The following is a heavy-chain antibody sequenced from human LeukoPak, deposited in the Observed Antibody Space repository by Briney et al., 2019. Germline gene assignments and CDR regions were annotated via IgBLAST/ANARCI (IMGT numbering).Heavy chain of an antibody. CDR3: ATTANPSLEYCSGGSCLT. J-gene: IGHJ5*02. D-gene: IGHD2-15*01. Sequence: PSQTLSLTCTLSGGSISSGGYSLSWIRQPPGKGLEWIGCIYYFWSAYYNQSLTHRVTISVDTSKNQFSLKLSSVTPAATPVYYCATTANPSLEYCSGGSCLTWGQGTLVTVSS. CDR1: GGSISSGGYS. CDR2: IYYFWSA. V-gene: IGHV4-31*03.